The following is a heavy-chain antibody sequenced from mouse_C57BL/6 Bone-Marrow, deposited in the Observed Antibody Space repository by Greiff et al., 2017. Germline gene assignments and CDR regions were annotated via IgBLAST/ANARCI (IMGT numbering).Heavy chain of an antibody. D-gene: IGHD1-1*01. CDR2: ISNGGGST. CDR3: ARRGTTVVAVDY. J-gene: IGHJ4*01. CDR1: GFTFSDYY. V-gene: IGHV5-12*01. Sequence: EVKVVESGGGLVQPGGSLKLSCAASGFTFSDYYMYWVRQTPEKRLEWVAYISNGGGSTYYPDTVKGRFPISRDNAKNTLYLQMSRLKSEDTAMYYCARRGTTVVAVDYWGQGTSVTVSS.